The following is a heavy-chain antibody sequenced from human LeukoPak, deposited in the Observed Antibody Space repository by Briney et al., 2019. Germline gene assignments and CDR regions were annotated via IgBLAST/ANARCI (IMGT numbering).Heavy chain of an antibody. CDR1: GGSISSTSYY. CDR2: IKQDGSEK. D-gene: IGHD5-12*01. V-gene: IGHV3-7*01. J-gene: IGHJ3*02. CDR3: AREMDWLDAFDI. Sequence: PSETLSLTCTVSGGSISSTSYYWGWIRQAPGKGLEWVANIKQDGSEKYYVDSVKGRFTISRDNAKNSLYLQMNSLRAEDTAVYYCAREMDWLDAFDIWGQGTMVTVSS.